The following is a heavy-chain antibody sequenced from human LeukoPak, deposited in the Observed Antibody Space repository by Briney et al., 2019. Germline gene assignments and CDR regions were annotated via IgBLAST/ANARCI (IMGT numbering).Heavy chain of an antibody. CDR2: INHSGST. J-gene: IGHJ4*02. CDR3: ARRVVVAALGY. CDR1: GASLGGYY. V-gene: IGHV4-34*01. Sequence: SETLSLTCAVYGASLGGYYWSWIRQPPGKGLEWIGEINHSGSTNYNPSLKRRVTISVDTSKKQFSLKLSSVTAADTAVYYCARRVVVAALGYWGQGALVTVSS. D-gene: IGHD2-15*01.